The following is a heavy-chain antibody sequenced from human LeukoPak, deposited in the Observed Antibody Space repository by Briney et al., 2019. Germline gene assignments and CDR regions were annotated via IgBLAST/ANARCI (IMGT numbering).Heavy chain of an antibody. V-gene: IGHV1-69*13. CDR2: IIPIFGTA. CDR1: GGTFSSYA. CDR3: ARASPPVEMATISFDP. Sequence: SVKVSFKASGGTFSSYAISWVRQAPGQGLEWMGGIIPIFGTANYAQKFQGRVTITADESTSTAYMELSSLRSEDTAVYYCARASPPVEMATISFDPWGQGTLVTVSS. J-gene: IGHJ5*02. D-gene: IGHD5-24*01.